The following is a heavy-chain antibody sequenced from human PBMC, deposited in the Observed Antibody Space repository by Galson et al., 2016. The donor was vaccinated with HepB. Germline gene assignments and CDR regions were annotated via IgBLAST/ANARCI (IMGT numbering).Heavy chain of an antibody. CDR1: GFTFSNYA. CDR2: ISGTGGTT. CDR3: AKGDDFWSGYYGGL. D-gene: IGHD3-3*01. Sequence: SLRLSCAASGFTFSNYAMSWVRQAPGKGLEWVSGISGTGGTTYYADSEKGRFTISRDNSKNTLYLRMNSLRAEDTAVYYCAKGDDFWSGYYGGLWGQGTLVTVSS. J-gene: IGHJ4*02. V-gene: IGHV3-23*01.